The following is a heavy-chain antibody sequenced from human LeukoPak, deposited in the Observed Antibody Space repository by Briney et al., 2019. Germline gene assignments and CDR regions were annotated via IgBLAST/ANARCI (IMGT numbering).Heavy chain of an antibody. CDR1: GFTFSSFD. D-gene: IGHD1-1*01. J-gene: IGHJ6*03. CDR3: ARGPPRGKYYYMDV. V-gene: IGHV3-13*01. CDR2: IRTASNT. Sequence: PGGTLRFYCAGSGFTFSSFDMLRVRQPTGQGLMGVSTIRTASNTYYPGSVEGLITLSKDNVKNALYLLINMLTDGDTAVYYCARGPPRGKYYYMDVWGKGTTVTVSS.